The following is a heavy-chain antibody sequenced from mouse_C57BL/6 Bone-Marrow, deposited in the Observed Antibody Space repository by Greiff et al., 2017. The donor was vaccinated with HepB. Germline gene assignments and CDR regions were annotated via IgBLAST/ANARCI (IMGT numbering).Heavy chain of an antibody. CDR2: IEPEDGET. D-gene: IGHD2-5*01. Sequence: EVQLQQSGAELVKPGASVTLSCTASGFNIKDSSMHWVKPRTEQGLEWIGRIEPEDGETKYAPKFQGKATITADTSSNTAYLQLSSLTSEDTAVYYCASSNPAWFAYWGQGTLVTVSA. J-gene: IGHJ3*01. CDR1: GFNIKDSS. V-gene: IGHV14-2*01. CDR3: ASSNPAWFAY.